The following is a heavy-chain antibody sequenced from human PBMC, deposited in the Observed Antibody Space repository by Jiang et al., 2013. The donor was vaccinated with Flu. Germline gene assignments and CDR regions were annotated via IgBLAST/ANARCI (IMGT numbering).Heavy chain of an antibody. Sequence: LLKPSETLSLTCTVSGGSISSSSYYWGWIRQPPGKGLEWIGSIYYSGSTYYNPSLKSRVTISVDTSKNQFSLKLSSVTAADTAVYYCATVAGTGHTFDYWGQGTLVTVSS. CDR1: GGSISSSSYY. J-gene: IGHJ4*02. V-gene: IGHV4-39*01. CDR2: IYYSGST. CDR3: ATVAGTGHTFDY. D-gene: IGHD6-19*01.